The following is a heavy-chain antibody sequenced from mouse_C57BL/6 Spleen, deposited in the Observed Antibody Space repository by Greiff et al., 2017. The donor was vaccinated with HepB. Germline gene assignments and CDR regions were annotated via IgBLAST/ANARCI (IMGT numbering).Heavy chain of an antibody. CDR1: GFTFSDYG. J-gene: IGHJ3*01. CDR3: ASNYAWFAY. D-gene: IGHD2-1*01. CDR2: ISSGSSTI. V-gene: IGHV5-17*01. Sequence: DVMLVESGGGLVKPGGSLKLSCAASGFTFSDYGMHWVRQAPEKGLEWVAYISSGSSTIYYADTVKGRFTISRDNAKNTLFLQMTSLRSEDTAMYYCASNYAWFAYWGQGTLVTVSA.